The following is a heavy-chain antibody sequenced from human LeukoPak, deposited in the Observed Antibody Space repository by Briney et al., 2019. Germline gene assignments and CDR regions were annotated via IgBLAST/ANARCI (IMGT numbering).Heavy chain of an antibody. CDR1: GFTFSSYE. D-gene: IGHD3-22*01. J-gene: IGHJ3*02. CDR3: ARDWTYYYDSSGYYRAFDI. Sequence: GGSLRLSCAASGFTFSSYEMNWVRQAPGKGLEWVSYISSSGSTIYYADSVKGRFTISRDNAKDSLYLQMNSLRAEDTAVYYCARDWTYYYDSSGYYRAFDIWGQGTMVTASS. V-gene: IGHV3-48*03. CDR2: ISSSGSTI.